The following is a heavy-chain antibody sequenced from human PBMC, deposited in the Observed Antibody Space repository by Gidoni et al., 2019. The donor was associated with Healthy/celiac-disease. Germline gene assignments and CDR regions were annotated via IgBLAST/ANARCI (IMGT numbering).Heavy chain of an antibody. CDR1: GFTFSSYV. D-gene: IGHD2-8*02. CDR3: AKDVGYCTGGVCYQGQFDY. CDR2: RSYDGSNK. J-gene: IGHJ4*02. V-gene: IGHV3-30*18. Sequence: QVQLVESGGGVVQPGRSLSLSCAASGFTFSSYVMHWFRQAPGKGLDWVEVRSYDGSNKYYADSVKGRFTISRDNSKNTLYLKMNSLRAEDTAVYYCAKDVGYCTGGVCYQGQFDYWGQGTLVTVSS.